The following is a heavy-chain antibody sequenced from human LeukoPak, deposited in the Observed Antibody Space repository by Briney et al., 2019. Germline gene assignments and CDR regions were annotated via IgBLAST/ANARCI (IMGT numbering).Heavy chain of an antibody. D-gene: IGHD1-26*01. CDR2: GRYDGTNK. CDR1: GFTFSNYA. Sequence: GGSLRLSCAASGFTFSNYAIHWVRQAPGKGLEWVAVGGRYDGTNKYYADSVKGRFTISRDNSKNTLYLQMNSLRAEDTAVYYCAKDRLGLSGSYNLDYWGQGTLVTVSS. CDR3: AKDRLGLSGSYNLDY. J-gene: IGHJ4*02. V-gene: IGHV3-30*04.